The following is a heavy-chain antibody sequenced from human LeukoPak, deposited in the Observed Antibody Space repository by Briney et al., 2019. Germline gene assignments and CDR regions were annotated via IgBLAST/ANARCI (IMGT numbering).Heavy chain of an antibody. CDR3: ARDYGHYDILTGYRPYGMDV. Sequence: SRTLSLTCTVSGGSISSGGYYWSWIRQHPGKGLEWIGYIYYSGSTYYNPSLKSRVTISVDTSKNQFSLKLISVTAADTAVYYCARDYGHYDILTGYRPYGMDVWGQGTTVTVSS. J-gene: IGHJ6*02. CDR2: IYYSGST. CDR1: GGSISSGGYY. V-gene: IGHV4-31*03. D-gene: IGHD3-9*01.